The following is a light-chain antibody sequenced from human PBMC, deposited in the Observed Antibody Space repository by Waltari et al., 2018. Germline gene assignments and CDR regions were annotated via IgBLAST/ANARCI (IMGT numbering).Light chain of an antibody. CDR2: ATS. J-gene: IGKJ2*01. V-gene: IGKV1-16*02. CDR3: QQYSSSPYT. CDR1: LGISND. Sequence: TTKSRSSLSAAVGDSVAITCRASLGISNDLAWFQQKPGKAPKSLIYATSSLQSGVPSKFSGSGSGTHFTLTISSLQPEDFATYFCQQYSSSPYTFGQGTKLEI.